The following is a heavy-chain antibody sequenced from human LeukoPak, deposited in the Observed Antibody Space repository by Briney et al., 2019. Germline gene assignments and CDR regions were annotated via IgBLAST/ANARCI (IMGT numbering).Heavy chain of an antibody. V-gene: IGHV3-7*01. J-gene: IGHJ5*02. CDR3: TRVAQSGPTGWFDP. Sequence: GGSLRLSCAASGFTFSSYWMSWVRQAPGKGLEWVANIKQDGSETYYVDSVKGRFTISRDNPGNVVYLQMDSLRAEDTAVYYCTRVAQSGPTGWFDPWGQGTLVTVSS. D-gene: IGHD1-1*01. CDR2: IKQDGSET. CDR1: GFTFSSYW.